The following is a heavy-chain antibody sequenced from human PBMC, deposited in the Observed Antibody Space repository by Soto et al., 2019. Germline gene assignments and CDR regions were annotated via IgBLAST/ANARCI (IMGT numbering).Heavy chain of an antibody. J-gene: IGHJ4*02. D-gene: IGHD3-3*01. Sequence: QITVKESGLTLVKPTQTLTLTCTFSGFSLSTNGMGVGWIRQSPGKALEWLALIYWDDDKRYSPSLRSRLTINQDTAECQGDLTMPNMEPVETATYYCARLTRGVYDLDRLWEKFDYWGQGTLVTVSS. CDR1: GFSLSTNGMG. CDR2: IYWDDDK. CDR3: ARLTRGVYDLDRLWEKFDY. V-gene: IGHV2-5*02.